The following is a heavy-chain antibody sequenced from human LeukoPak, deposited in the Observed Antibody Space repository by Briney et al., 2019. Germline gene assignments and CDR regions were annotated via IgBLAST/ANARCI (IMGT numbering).Heavy chain of an antibody. Sequence: ASVKVSCKASVYTFTSNYIHWVRQAPGQGLEWMGMIYPRDGSTSYAQKFQRRVTVTRDTSTSTVHMGPRCLRSEDPAVYYRGRDQEGFDYWGQGTLVTVSS. J-gene: IGHJ4*02. CDR1: VYTFTSNY. CDR3: GRDQEGFDY. V-gene: IGHV1-46*01. CDR2: IYPRDGST.